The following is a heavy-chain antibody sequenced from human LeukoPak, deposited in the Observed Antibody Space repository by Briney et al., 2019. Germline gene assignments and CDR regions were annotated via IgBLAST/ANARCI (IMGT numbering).Heavy chain of an antibody. CDR3: ARGMRGLGTTVVTYYYYYYMDV. CDR2: INPNSGGT. CDR1: GYTFASYG. Sequence: ASVKVSCKASGYTFASYGISWVRQAPGQGLEWMGGINPNSGGTNYAQKFQGRVTMTRDTSISTAYMELSRLRSDDTAVYYCARGMRGLGTTVVTYYYYYYMDVWGKGTTVTVSS. D-gene: IGHD4-23*01. V-gene: IGHV1-2*02. J-gene: IGHJ6*03.